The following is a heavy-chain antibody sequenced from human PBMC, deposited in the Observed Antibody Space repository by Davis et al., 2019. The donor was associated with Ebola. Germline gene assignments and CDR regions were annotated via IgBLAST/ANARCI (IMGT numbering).Heavy chain of an antibody. CDR2: ISAYNGNK. CDR3: ARDRDIVVVPAAMPLGY. Sequence: ASVQVTCKASGYTFTSYGISWVRQAPGQGLEWMGWISAYNGNKNYAQKLQGRVTMTTDTSTSTAYMELRSLRSEDTAVYYCARDRDIVVVPAAMPLGYWGQGTLVTVSS. J-gene: IGHJ4*02. CDR1: GYTFTSYG. V-gene: IGHV1-18*04. D-gene: IGHD2-2*01.